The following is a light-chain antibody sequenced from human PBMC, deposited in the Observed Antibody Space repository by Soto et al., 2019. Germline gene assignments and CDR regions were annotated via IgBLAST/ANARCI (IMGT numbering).Light chain of an antibody. V-gene: IGKV1-39*01. J-gene: IGKJ3*01. CDR1: QSISTY. Sequence: DIQMTQSPSSLSASVGDRVTITCRASQSISTYLNWYQQKPGEAPNLLIYAASSLPTGVPSRFSGSGSGTEFTLASSSLQPEDFATYFCQQSYTSFFTFGPGTKVDVK. CDR2: AAS. CDR3: QQSYTSFFT.